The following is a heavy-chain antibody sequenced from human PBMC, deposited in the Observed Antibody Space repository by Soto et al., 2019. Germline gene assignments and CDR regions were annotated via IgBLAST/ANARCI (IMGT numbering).Heavy chain of an antibody. J-gene: IGHJ4*02. Sequence: GGSLRLSCAASGFTFSSYSMNWVRQAPGKGLEWVSSISSSSSYIYYADSVKGRFTISRDNAKNSLYLQMNSLRAEDTAVYYCARAYSGYDYPDYWGQGTLVTVSS. CDR1: GFTFSSYS. D-gene: IGHD5-12*01. CDR3: ARAYSGYDYPDY. V-gene: IGHV3-21*01. CDR2: ISSSSSYI.